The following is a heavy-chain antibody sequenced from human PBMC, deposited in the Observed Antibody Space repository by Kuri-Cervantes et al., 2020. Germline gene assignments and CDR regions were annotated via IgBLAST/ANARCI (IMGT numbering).Heavy chain of an antibody. Sequence: LSLTCAASGFTFSSYAMSWVRQAPGKGLEWVSAISGSGGSTYYADSVKGRFTISRDNSKNTLYLQMNSLRAEDTAVYYCATRNDDLWGWGQGTLVTVSS. D-gene: IGHD3-3*01. CDR3: ATRNDDLWG. V-gene: IGHV3-23*01. CDR1: GFTFSSYA. CDR2: ISGSGGST. J-gene: IGHJ4*02.